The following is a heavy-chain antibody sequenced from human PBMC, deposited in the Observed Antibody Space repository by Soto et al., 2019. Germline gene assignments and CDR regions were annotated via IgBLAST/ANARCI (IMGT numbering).Heavy chain of an antibody. J-gene: IGHJ4*02. CDR2: IIPIFGTA. CDR3: AREGVAAPGALDY. V-gene: IGHV1-69*06. D-gene: IGHD6-19*01. Sequence: SVKVSCKASGGTFSSYAISWVRQAPGQGLEWMGGIIPIFGTANYAQKFQGRVTITADKSTSTAYMELSSLRSEDTAVYYCAREGVAAPGALDYWGQGTLVTVS. CDR1: GGTFSSYA.